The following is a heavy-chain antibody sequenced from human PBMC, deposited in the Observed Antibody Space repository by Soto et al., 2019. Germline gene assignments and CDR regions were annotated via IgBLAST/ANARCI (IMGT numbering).Heavy chain of an antibody. CDR3: ARFGSSWYYYYYGMDV. D-gene: IGHD6-13*01. V-gene: IGHV3-7*01. CDR1: GFTFSSYW. Sequence: GGSLRLSCAASGFTFSSYWMIWVRQAPGKGLEWVANIKQDGSEKYYVDSVKGRFTISRDNAKNSLYLQMNSLRAEDTAVYYCARFGSSWYYYYYGMDVWGQGTTVTVSS. J-gene: IGHJ6*02. CDR2: IKQDGSEK.